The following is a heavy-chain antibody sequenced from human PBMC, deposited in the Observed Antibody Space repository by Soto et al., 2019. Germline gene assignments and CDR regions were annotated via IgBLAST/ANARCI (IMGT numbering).Heavy chain of an antibody. Sequence: PGGSLRLSCAATGFTISNYAMNWVRQAPGKGLEWVSVISGSGGRTDYTDSVKGRFTISRDNSKNTLFLQMNSLRAGDTAVYFCAKDPPLGYCSGGDCYSGTLDYWGQGALVTVSS. D-gene: IGHD2-15*01. V-gene: IGHV3-23*01. CDR1: GFTISNYA. J-gene: IGHJ4*02. CDR2: ISGSGGRT. CDR3: AKDPPLGYCSGGDCYSGTLDY.